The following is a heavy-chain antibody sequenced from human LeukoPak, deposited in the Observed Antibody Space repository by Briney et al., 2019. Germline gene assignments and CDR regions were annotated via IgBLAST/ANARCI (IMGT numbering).Heavy chain of an antibody. D-gene: IGHD4-17*01. V-gene: IGHV4-61*02. CDR2: IYTSGST. CDR3: ARGRTVTKFDY. CDR1: GGSISSGSYY. J-gene: IGHJ4*02. Sequence: PSETLSLTCTVSGGSISSGSYYWSWIRQPAGKGLEWIGRIYTSGSTNYNPSLKSRVTISVDTSKNQFSLKLSSVTAADTAVYYCARGRTVTKFDYWGQGTLVTVSS.